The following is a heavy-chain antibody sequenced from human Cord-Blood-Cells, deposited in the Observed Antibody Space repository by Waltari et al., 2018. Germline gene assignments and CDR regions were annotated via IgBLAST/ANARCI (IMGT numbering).Heavy chain of an antibody. D-gene: IGHD6-6*01. CDR1: GYTFTGYY. CDR2: INPHSGGT. J-gene: IGHJ2*01. CDR3: ARDPRSYSSSSWYFDL. Sequence: QVQLVQSGAEVKKPGASVKVSCKASGYTFTGYYMHWVRQAPGQGLEWMGRINPHSGGTNYAQKFQGRVTMSRDTSISTAYMELSRLRSDDTAVYYCARDPRSYSSSSWYFDLWGRGTLVTVSS. V-gene: IGHV1-2*06.